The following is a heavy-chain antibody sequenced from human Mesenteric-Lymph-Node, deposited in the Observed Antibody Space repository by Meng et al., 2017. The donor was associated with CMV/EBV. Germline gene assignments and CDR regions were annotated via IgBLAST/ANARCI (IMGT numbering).Heavy chain of an antibody. V-gene: IGHV4-30-4*08. Sequence: LRLSCTVSGGSISSGDYYWSWIRQPPGKGLEWVGYIYYSGSTYNEPSLKSRVTISVDTSKSQFSLKLSSVTAADTAVYYCARGGDYVDNPRRRGDAFDFWGLGTMVTVSS. CDR3: ARGGDYVDNPRRRGDAFDF. J-gene: IGHJ3*01. CDR1: GGSISSGDYY. CDR2: IYYSGST. D-gene: IGHD4-23*01.